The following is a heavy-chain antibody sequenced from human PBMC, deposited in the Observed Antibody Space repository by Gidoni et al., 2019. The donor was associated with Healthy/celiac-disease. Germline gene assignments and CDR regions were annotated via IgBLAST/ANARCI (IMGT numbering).Heavy chain of an antibody. D-gene: IGHD6-19*01. V-gene: IGHV3-7*04. CDR3: ARDWLEGLVLDY. CDR2: IKQDGSEK. Sequence: EVQLVESGGGWVQPGGSLRLSCAASGFTFSSHWMSWVRQAPGKGLEWVANIKQDGSEKYYVDSVKGRFTISRDNAKNSLYLQMNSLRAEDTAVYYCARDWLEGLVLDYWGQGTLVTVSS. J-gene: IGHJ4*02. CDR1: GFTFSSHW.